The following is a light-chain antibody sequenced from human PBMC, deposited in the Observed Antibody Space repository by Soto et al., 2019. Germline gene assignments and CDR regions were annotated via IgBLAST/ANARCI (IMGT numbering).Light chain of an antibody. Sequence: DIVMTQSPDSLAVSLGERATINCKPSQSVFYNSNNKHYLAWYQHKPGQTPRLLIYWASTRESGVPDRFSGSGSGKNFTPTSRSLKTEDVAVDSCHHHYSTPITFGGETKVEIK. CDR2: WAS. CDR3: HHHYSTPIT. J-gene: IGKJ4*01. CDR1: QSVFYNSNNKHY. V-gene: IGKV4-1*01.